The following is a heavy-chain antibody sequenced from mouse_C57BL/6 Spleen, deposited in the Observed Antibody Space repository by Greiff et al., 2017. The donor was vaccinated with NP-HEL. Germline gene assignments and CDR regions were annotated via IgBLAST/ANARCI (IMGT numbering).Heavy chain of an antibody. V-gene: IGHV1-64*01. Sequence: VQLQQPGAELVKPGASVKLSCKASGYTFTSYWMHWVKRRPGQGLEWIGMIHPNSGSTNYNEKFKSKATLTVDKSSSTAYMQLSSLTSEDSAVYYCARQAPWYFDVWGTGTTVTVSS. J-gene: IGHJ1*03. CDR2: IHPNSGST. CDR1: GYTFTSYW. CDR3: ARQAPWYFDV.